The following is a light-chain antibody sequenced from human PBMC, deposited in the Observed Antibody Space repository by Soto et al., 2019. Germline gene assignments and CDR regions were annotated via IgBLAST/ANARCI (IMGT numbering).Light chain of an antibody. J-gene: IGKJ2*01. V-gene: IGKV1-39*01. Sequence: DIQMTQSPSSLSAFVGDRVTITCRASQSISTYLNWYQQKPGKAPNLLIYAASSLQGGVPSRFSGSGSGTDFTLTISSLQPEDFATYYCQQSHSTPYTFGQGTKLEIK. CDR3: QQSHSTPYT. CDR1: QSISTY. CDR2: AAS.